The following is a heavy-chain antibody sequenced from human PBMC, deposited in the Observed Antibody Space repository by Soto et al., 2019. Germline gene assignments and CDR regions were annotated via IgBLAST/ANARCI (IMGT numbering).Heavy chain of an antibody. J-gene: IGHJ4*02. CDR3: ARLGHMDDY. V-gene: IGHV4-59*01. CDR2: IYYSGST. CDR1: VGSISSYY. Sequence: SETLSLTCTVSVGSISSYYWSGIRQRPGKGLEWIGYIYYSGSTNYNRSLKSRVTISVDTSKNQFSLKLSSVTAADTAVYYYARLGHMDDYWGQGTQVTVSS. D-gene: IGHD2-21*01.